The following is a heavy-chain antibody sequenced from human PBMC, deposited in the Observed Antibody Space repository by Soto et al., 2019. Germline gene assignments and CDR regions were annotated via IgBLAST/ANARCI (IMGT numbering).Heavy chain of an antibody. CDR2: VSPYNGDT. V-gene: IGHV1-18*04. J-gene: IGHJ6*02. D-gene: IGHD2-2*01. CDR1: GYTFTTYG. Sequence: QIQLVQSGAEVKKPGASVKVSCKASGYTFTTYGINWVRQAPGQGLEWMGWVSPYNGDTTYAQKVQGRVTMTKDTSTTTDYLELRSRRSDDTAVYYCAREVGHMDVWGQGTTVTVSS. CDR3: AREVGHMDV.